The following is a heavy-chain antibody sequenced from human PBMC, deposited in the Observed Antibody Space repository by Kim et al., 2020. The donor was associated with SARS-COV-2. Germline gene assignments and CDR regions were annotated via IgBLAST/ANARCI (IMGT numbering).Heavy chain of an antibody. D-gene: IGHD3-16*01. CDR2: IKQDGSEK. Sequence: GGSLRLSCAASGFTFTMYYMSWVRQAPGKGLEWVANIKQDGSEKYYVDSVKGRFTISRDNAKNSLYLQMKSLRADDTAVYYCARALYGFDYWGQGTLVTVSS. J-gene: IGHJ4*02. CDR3: ARALYGFDY. CDR1: GFTFTMYY. V-gene: IGHV3-7*01.